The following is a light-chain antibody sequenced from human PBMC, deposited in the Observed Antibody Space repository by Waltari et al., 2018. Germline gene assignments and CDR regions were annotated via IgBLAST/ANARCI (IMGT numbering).Light chain of an antibody. CDR3: FSYTRSITFV. V-gene: IGLV2-23*02. J-gene: IGLJ2*01. CDR1: NNDVGNNNL. CDR2: AVS. Sequence: HSALTQPASVSGSPGQSITISCSGTNNDVGNNNLVSRYQQHPGPVPKLIISAVSERPSGLYARFSGSKACNTASLTISGLQPDDEADYYCFSYTRSITFVFGGGTKLTVL.